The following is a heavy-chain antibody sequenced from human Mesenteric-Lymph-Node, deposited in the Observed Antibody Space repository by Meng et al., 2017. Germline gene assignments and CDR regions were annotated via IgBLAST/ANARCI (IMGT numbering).Heavy chain of an antibody. V-gene: IGHV2-70*12. CDR1: GFSLSTSGMC. CDR3: AHSDFHYYDSSGYWVLDY. CDR2: IDWDDDK. Sequence: SGPTLVKPTQTLTLTCTFSGFSLSTSGMCVSWVRQPPGKALEWLALIDWDDDKYYSTSLKTRLTISKDTSKNQVVLTMTNMDPVDTATYYCAHSDFHYYDSSGYWVLDYWGQGTLVTVSS. D-gene: IGHD3-22*01. J-gene: IGHJ4*02.